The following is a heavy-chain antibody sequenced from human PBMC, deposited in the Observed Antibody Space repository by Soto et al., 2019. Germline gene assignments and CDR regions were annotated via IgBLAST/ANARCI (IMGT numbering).Heavy chain of an antibody. CDR2: INAGNGNT. V-gene: IGHV1-3*01. CDR3: AVYGSGSFGY. D-gene: IGHD3-10*01. Sequence: QVQLVQSGAEVKKPGASVKVSCKASGYTFTSYAMHWVRQAPGQRLEWMGWINAGNGNTKYSQKFQGRVTITRDTSAGTSYMELSRLRSEDTAVYYCAVYGSGSFGYWGQGTLVTVSS. J-gene: IGHJ4*02. CDR1: GYTFTSYA.